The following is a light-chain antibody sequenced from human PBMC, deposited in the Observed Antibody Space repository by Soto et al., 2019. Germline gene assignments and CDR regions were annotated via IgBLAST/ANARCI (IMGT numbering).Light chain of an antibody. J-gene: IGLJ1*01. CDR1: SSDVGGYNY. CDR2: DVS. Sequence: QSALTQPASVSGSPGQSITISCTGTSSDVGGYNYVSWYQQHPGKAPKLMIYDVSNRPSGISNRFSASKSGNTASLTISGLQAEDEADYFCSSYTISSTQVFGTGTKVTGL. CDR3: SSYTISSTQV. V-gene: IGLV2-14*01.